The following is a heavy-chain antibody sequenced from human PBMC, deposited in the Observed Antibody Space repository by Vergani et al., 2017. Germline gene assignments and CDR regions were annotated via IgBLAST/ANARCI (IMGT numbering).Heavy chain of an antibody. D-gene: IGHD3-10*01. V-gene: IGHV4-30-2*01. J-gene: IGHJ6*02. CDR3: ARVMVRGDPNYGMDV. CDR2: IYHSGST. Sequence: QLQLQESGSGLVKPSQTLSLTCAVSGGSISSGGYSWSWIRQPPGKGLEWIGYIYHSGSTYYNPSLKSRVTISVDRSKNQFSLKLSSVTAADTAVYYCARVMVRGDPNYGMDVWGQGTTVTVSS. CDR1: GGSISSGGYS.